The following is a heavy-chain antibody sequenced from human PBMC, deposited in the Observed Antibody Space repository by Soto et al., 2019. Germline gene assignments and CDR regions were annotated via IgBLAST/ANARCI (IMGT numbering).Heavy chain of an antibody. V-gene: IGHV1-69*01. J-gene: IGHJ6*02. CDR1: GGTFMKYS. D-gene: IGHD6-13*01. CDR2: IIPVFGTT. Sequence: QVQLVQSGAEVQKPGSSVRVSCKAPGGTFMKYSISWVRQAPGQGLEWMGEIIPVFGTTNYAQKFQGRVTITADESTSTAYMYLXSLTSEDTAVYFXXXQXXXSWYXDRSYFGMDVWGQGATVTVSS. CDR3: XXQXXXSWYXDRSYFGMDV.